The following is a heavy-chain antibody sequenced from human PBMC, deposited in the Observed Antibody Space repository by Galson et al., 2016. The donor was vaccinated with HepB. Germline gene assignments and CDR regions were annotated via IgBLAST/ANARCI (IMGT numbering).Heavy chain of an antibody. J-gene: IGHJ6*02. CDR3: AKASSPGYYYGMDV. D-gene: IGHD6-13*01. CDR1: GFTFSSYA. CDR2: ISGSGGST. V-gene: IGHV3-23*01. Sequence: SLRLSCAASGFTFSSYAMSWVRPAPGQGLEWVSAISGSGGSTYYADSVKGRFTISRDNSKTTLYLQMNSLRAEDTAVYYCAKASSPGYYYGMDVWGQGTTVTVSS.